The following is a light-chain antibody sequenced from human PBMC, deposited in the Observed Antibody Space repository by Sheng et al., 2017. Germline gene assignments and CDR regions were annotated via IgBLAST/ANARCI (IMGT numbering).Light chain of an antibody. CDR2: AVS. CDR3: QQINSYPLT. CDR1: QAINSF. V-gene: IGKV1-9*01. J-gene: IGKJ4*01. Sequence: IQLTQSPSSLSASVGDSVTITCRASQAINSFLAWYQQKPGKAPDLLISAVSTLQGGVPSRFSGSGSGTDYTLTITNLQPEDFAIYYCQQINSYPLTFGGGTKVEI.